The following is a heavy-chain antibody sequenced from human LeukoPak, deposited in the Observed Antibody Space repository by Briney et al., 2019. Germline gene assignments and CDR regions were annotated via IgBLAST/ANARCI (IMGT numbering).Heavy chain of an antibody. CDR1: GYSFSGYF. CDR2: INPNTGDT. J-gene: IGHJ2*01. Sequence: ASVKVSCKASGYSFSGYFLHWVRQAPGQGLEWMGWINPNTGDTESPQKFQGRVTMTRDTSISTAYMELTNLRSDDTAIYYCARDMDWRASIWYFDLWGRGTLVAVSS. V-gene: IGHV1-2*02. D-gene: IGHD2-2*03. CDR3: ARDMDWRASIWYFDL.